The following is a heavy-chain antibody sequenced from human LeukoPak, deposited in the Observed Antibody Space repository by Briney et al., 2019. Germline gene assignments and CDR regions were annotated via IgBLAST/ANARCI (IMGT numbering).Heavy chain of an antibody. CDR1: GFTFSSYW. D-gene: IGHD2-2*01. J-gene: IGHJ4*02. Sequence: PGGSLRLSCAASGFTFSSYWMHWVRQAPGKGLVWVSRINSDGSSTSYADSVKGRFTISRDNAKNTLYLQMNSLRAEDTAVYYCARDLVGVVPAAEFIYYFDYWGQGTLVTVSS. CDR2: INSDGSST. CDR3: ARDLVGVVPAAEFIYYFDY. V-gene: IGHV3-74*01.